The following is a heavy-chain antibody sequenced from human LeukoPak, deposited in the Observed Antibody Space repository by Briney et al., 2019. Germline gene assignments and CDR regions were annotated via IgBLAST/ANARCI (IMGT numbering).Heavy chain of an antibody. CDR1: GLTFSTYA. D-gene: IGHD1-26*01. J-gene: IGHJ4*02. Sequence: GRSLRLSCAASGLTFSTYAMHWVRQAPGKGLEWVAVISDDGSNKYYADSVKGRFTISRDNSKNTLYLQMNSLRVEDTAVYYCARVKWELSDAKALDYWGQGTLVTVSS. CDR3: ARVKWELSDAKALDY. V-gene: IGHV3-30-3*01. CDR2: ISDDGSNK.